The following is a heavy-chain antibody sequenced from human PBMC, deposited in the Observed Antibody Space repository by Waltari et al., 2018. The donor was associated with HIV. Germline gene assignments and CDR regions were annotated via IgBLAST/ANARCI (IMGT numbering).Heavy chain of an antibody. CDR3: ATGVRYYGP. CDR2: IYPDDTT. Sequence: AESGGRLIQPGGSLGLSCTASTFSVSGKHVQWIRQAPGGSLEWVAVIYPDDTTHYADSVSGRFTISRAKSRTTVLLLMNGLFVDDTATYFCATGVRYYGPWGQGTRVTVSS. D-gene: IGHD3-10*01. J-gene: IGHJ5*02. V-gene: IGHV3-53*01. CDR1: TFSVSGKH.